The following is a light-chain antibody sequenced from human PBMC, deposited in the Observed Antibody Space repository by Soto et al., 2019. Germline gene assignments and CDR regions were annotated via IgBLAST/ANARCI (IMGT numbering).Light chain of an antibody. CDR2: GAS. CDR1: QSVSSN. V-gene: IGKV3-15*01. CDR3: QQYINLWT. Sequence: EIVITQSPATLSVSPGERVALSCRASQSVSSNLAWYQQKPGQSPRLLIYGASTRATGIPARLSGSGSGTEFTLTISSLQSEDFAVYYCQQYINLWTFGQGTKVDIK. J-gene: IGKJ1*01.